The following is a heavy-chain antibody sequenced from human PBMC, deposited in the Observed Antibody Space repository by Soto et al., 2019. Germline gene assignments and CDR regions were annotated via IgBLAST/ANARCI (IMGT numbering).Heavy chain of an antibody. CDR1: GFIFDDYG. V-gene: IGHV3-20*04. D-gene: IGHD1-26*01. CDR3: VREASLTFDY. J-gene: IGHJ4*02. CDR2: VNWNGGST. Sequence: EVQLVESGGGVLRPGGSLRLSCAASGFIFDDYGMSWARQAPGKGLEWVSGVNWNGGSTGYADSVKGRFTISRDNAKNFLFLQMNSLRVEDTAFYYCVREASLTFDYWGQGTLVTVSS.